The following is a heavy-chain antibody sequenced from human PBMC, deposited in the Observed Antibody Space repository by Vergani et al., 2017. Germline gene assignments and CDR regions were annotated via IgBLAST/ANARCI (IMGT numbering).Heavy chain of an antibody. Sequence: QVQLVESGGGVVQPGRSLRLSCAASGFTFNQYGMHWVREAPGKGLEWVAVTWYDGNNKQYADSVKGRFTISRDKSKSTMYLQMNSLRDEDTGVYYCARDMRLHYNRFDPWGQGTLVTVSS. CDR2: TWYDGNNK. CDR3: ARDMRLHYNRFDP. D-gene: IGHD1-14*01. J-gene: IGHJ5*02. CDR1: GFTFNQYG. V-gene: IGHV3-33*01.